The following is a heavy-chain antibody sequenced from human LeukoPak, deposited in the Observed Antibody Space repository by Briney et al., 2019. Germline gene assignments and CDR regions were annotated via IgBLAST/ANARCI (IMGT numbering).Heavy chain of an antibody. J-gene: IGHJ6*02. V-gene: IGHV4-34*01. Sequence: SETLSLTCAVYGGSYSGYYWSWIRQPPGKGLEWIGEINHSGSTNYNPSLKSRVTISVDTSKNQFSLKLSSVTAADTAVYYCARKGMDVWGQGTTVTVSS. CDR3: ARKGMDV. CDR1: GGSYSGYY. CDR2: INHSGST.